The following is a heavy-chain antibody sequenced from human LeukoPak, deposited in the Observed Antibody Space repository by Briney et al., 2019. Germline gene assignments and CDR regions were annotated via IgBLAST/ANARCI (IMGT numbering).Heavy chain of an antibody. J-gene: IGHJ3*02. CDR1: GGSFSGYY. CDR3: VRHLSADRPAFDI. V-gene: IGHV4-59*08. D-gene: IGHD2/OR15-2a*01. Sequence: SETLSLTCAVYGGSFSGYYWSWIRQPPGKGLEWIGYIYYSGSTNYNPSLKSRVTISVDTSNNKFSLKLTSLTAADTAVYYCVRHLSADRPAFDIWGQGTMVTVSS. CDR2: IYYSGST.